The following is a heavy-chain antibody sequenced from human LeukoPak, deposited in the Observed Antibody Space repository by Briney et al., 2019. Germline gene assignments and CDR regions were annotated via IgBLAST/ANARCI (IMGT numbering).Heavy chain of an antibody. Sequence: PGGSLRLSCAASGLTFSSYWMHWVRQAPGKGLVWVSRINSDGSSTSYADSVKGRFTISRDNAKNTLYLQMNSLRAEDTAVYYCAREEYNSIFGVVILDYWGQGTLVTVSS. CDR1: GLTFSSYW. J-gene: IGHJ4*02. D-gene: IGHD3-3*01. V-gene: IGHV3-74*01. CDR3: AREEYNSIFGVVILDY. CDR2: INSDGSST.